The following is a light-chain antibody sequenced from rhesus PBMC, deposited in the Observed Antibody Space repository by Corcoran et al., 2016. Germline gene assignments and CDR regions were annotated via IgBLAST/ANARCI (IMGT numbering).Light chain of an antibody. J-gene: IGLJ6*01. CDR1: TGPVTSDNY. V-gene: IGLV7-71*01. Sequence: QAVVTQEPSLTVSTGGPVTLTCGSSTGPVTSDNYPHWFQQKPGQAPRGLIYNTNIRHSWTPARFSGSLGGGKAALTLSGAQPEDAADYYCLLYYGGTHDVFGSGSKLTVL. CDR2: NTN. CDR3: LLYYGGTHDV.